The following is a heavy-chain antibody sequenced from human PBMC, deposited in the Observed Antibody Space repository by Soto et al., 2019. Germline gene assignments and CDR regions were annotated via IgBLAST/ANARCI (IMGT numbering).Heavy chain of an antibody. V-gene: IGHV4-39*01. CDR2: IYYSGST. CDR3: ARAHPLDRGSWFDP. J-gene: IGHJ5*02. D-gene: IGHD1-26*01. CDR1: GGSISSSSYY. Sequence: SETLSLTCTVSGGSISSSSYYWGWIRQPPGKGLEWIGSIYYSGSTYYNPSLKSRVTISVDTSKNQFSLKLSSVTAADTAVYYCARAHPLDRGSWFDPWGQGTLVTVSS.